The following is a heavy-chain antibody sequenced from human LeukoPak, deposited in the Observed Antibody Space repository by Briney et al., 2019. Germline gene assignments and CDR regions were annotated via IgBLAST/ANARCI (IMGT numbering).Heavy chain of an antibody. CDR2: ISASGGST. Sequence: PGGSLRLSCAASGFTFSSSAMSWVRQVPAKGLEWVSGISASGGSTYYADSVRGRFTISRDNSKNTLYVQMNSLRAEDTAVYYCANEIRPNDYWGQGTQVTVSS. CDR1: GFTFSSSA. J-gene: IGHJ4*02. D-gene: IGHD4-17*01. V-gene: IGHV3-23*01. CDR3: ANEIRPNDY.